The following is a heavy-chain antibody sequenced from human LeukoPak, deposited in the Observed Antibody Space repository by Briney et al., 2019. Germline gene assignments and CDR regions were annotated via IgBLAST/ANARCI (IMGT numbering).Heavy chain of an antibody. Sequence: SQTLSLTCTVSGGSISSGDYYWSWIRQPAGKGLEWIGRIYTSGSTNYNPSLKSRVTMSVDTSKNQFSLKLSSVTAADTAVYYCARGRRAAVQLEGFDPWGQGTLVTVSS. J-gene: IGHJ5*02. V-gene: IGHV4-61*02. D-gene: IGHD1-1*01. CDR2: IYTSGST. CDR1: GGSISSGDYY. CDR3: ARGRRAAVQLEGFDP.